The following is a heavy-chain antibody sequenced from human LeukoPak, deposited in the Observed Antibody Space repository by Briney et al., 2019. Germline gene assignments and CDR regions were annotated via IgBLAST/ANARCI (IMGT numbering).Heavy chain of an antibody. CDR1: GFTFSSYG. CDR2: IRYDGSNK. Sequence: PGGSLRLSCAASGFTFSSYGMHWVRQAPGKGLEWVAFIRYDGSNKYYADSVKGRFTISRDNSKNTLYLQMNSLRAEDTAVYYCAKDRVTMVRGVTSVDYWGQGTLVTVSS. CDR3: AKDRVTMVRGVTSVDY. J-gene: IGHJ4*02. D-gene: IGHD3-10*01. V-gene: IGHV3-30*02.